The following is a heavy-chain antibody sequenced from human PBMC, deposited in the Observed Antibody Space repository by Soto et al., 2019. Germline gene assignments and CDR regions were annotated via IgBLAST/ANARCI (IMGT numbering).Heavy chain of an antibody. J-gene: IGHJ4*02. Sequence: ASVKVSCKSSGYTFTSYGISWVRQAPGQGLEWMGWISAYNGNTNYAQKLQGRVTMTTDTSTSTAYMELRSLRSDDTAVYYCARDLNGYCSGGSCYSGVRQDYWGQ. CDR1: GYTFTSYG. V-gene: IGHV1-18*01. CDR2: ISAYNGNT. CDR3: ARDLNGYCSGGSCYSGVRQDY. D-gene: IGHD2-15*01.